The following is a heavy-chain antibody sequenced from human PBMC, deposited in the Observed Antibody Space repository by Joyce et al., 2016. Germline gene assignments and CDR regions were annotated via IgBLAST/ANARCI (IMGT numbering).Heavy chain of an antibody. CDR3: ARERNFGDLSFDP. V-gene: IGHV1-8*01. CDR1: GYTFTSYD. J-gene: IGHJ5*02. Sequence: QVQLVQPGAEVKKPGASVKVSCKASGYTFTSYDITWVRQATGQGLEWMGGMNPKSGDTGYAKKFQGRVTLTRNTSISTAYMELSSLRSEDTAVYYCARERNFGDLSFDPWGQGTLVTVSS. CDR2: MNPKSGDT. D-gene: IGHD4-17*01.